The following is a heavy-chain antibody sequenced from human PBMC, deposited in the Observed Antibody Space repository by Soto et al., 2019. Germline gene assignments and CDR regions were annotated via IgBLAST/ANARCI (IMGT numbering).Heavy chain of an antibody. D-gene: IGHD2-15*01. CDR3: AKDRIYCSGGSCQLDAFDI. CDR2: ISGSGGST. J-gene: IGHJ3*02. V-gene: IGHV3-23*01. Sequence: GGSLRLSCAASGFTFSSYAMSWVRQAPGKGLEWVSAISGSGGSTYYADSVKGRFTISRDNSKNTLYLQMNSLRAEDTAVYYCAKDRIYCSGGSCQLDAFDIWGQGTMVTVSS. CDR1: GFTFSSYA.